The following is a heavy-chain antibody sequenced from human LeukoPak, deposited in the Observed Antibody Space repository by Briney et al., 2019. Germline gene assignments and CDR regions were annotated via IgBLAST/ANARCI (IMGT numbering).Heavy chain of an antibody. CDR1: GFTFDDYA. CDR2: ISWNSGSI. J-gene: IGHJ6*03. D-gene: IGHD2-2*01. CDR3: ARGGYQPYYYMDV. V-gene: IGHV3-9*01. Sequence: GRSLRLSCAASGFTFDDYAMHWVRQAPGKGLEWVSGISWNSGSIGYADSVKGRFTISRDNSKNIVYLQMDSLRVDDTALYYCARGGYQPYYYMDVWGTGTTVTVSS.